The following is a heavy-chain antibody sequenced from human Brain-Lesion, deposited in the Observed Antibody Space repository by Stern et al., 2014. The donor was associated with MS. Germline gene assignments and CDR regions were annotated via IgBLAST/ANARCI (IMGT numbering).Heavy chain of an antibody. CDR2: INPHTGGT. CDR1: GYIFTGYY. D-gene: IGHD3-3*01. Sequence: QVQLVQSGAEVKKPGASVKVSCKTSGYIFTGYYIHWVRQAPGQGLEWMGWINPHTGGTKYAQKLQGRVTMSRDTSISTAYVELSSLTSDDTAVYYCARDQRGITIFGVVTDYYYLGMDVWGQGTTVTVSS. J-gene: IGHJ6*02. V-gene: IGHV1-2*02. CDR3: ARDQRGITIFGVVTDYYYLGMDV.